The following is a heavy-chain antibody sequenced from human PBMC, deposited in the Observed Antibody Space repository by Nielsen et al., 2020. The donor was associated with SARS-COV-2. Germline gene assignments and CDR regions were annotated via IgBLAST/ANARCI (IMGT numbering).Heavy chain of an antibody. Sequence: GESLKISCAASGFTFSSYAMHWVRQAPGKGLEWVAVISYDGSNKYYADSVKGRFTISRDNSKNTLYLQMNSLRAEDTAVYYCAREVGSAAYYYMDVWGKGTTVTVSS. V-gene: IGHV3-30-3*01. CDR2: ISYDGSNK. D-gene: IGHD2-15*01. CDR1: GFTFSSYA. J-gene: IGHJ6*03. CDR3: AREVGSAAYYYMDV.